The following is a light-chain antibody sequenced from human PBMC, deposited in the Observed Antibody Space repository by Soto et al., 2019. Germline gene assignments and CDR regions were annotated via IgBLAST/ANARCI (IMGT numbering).Light chain of an antibody. CDR1: SSDVGGYDY. J-gene: IGLJ1*01. CDR2: EVS. CDR3: TSYAGNNKFNV. Sequence: QSALTQPPSASGSPGQAVTISCSGTSSDVGGYDYVSWYQQHPGKAPKLMIYEVSKRPSGVPDRFSGSKYGNTAYLNVSGLQEEDEADYYCTSYAGNNKFNVLGPGSKVTVL. V-gene: IGLV2-8*01.